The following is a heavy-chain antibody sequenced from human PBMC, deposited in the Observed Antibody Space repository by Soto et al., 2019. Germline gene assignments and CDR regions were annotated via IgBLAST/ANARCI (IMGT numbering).Heavy chain of an antibody. D-gene: IGHD2-8*01. CDR3: ASQMDCTNGVYSYWYFDL. CDR1: GFTFSSYA. CDR2: ISYDGSNK. V-gene: IGHV3-30-3*01. J-gene: IGHJ2*01. Sequence: QVQLVESGGGVVQPGRSLRLSCAASGFTFSSYAMHWVRQAPGKGLEWVAVISYDGSNKYYADSVKGRFTISRDNSKNTLYLQMNSLRAEDTAVYYCASQMDCTNGVYSYWYFDLWGRGTLVTVSS.